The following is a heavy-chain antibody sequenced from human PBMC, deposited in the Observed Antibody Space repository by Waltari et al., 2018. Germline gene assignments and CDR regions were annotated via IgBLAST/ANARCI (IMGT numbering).Heavy chain of an antibody. CDR3: ARGGWESSGWPFDY. J-gene: IGHJ4*02. D-gene: IGHD6-19*01. V-gene: IGHV3-64*01. CDR1: GFGFSGYA. CDR2: ISNNGGTT. Sequence: EVQLVESGGYLVKPGGSLRLSCAPSGFGFSGYATHWFRQAPGKGLEYVSGISNNGGTTYYTNSVKGRFTISRDNLNNRLYLQMGSLRPEDTAVYYCARGGWESSGWPFDYWGQGTLVTVSS.